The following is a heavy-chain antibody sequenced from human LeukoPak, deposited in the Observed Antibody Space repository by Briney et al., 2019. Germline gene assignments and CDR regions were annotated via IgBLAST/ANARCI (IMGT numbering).Heavy chain of an antibody. J-gene: IGHJ4*02. Sequence: GGSLRLSCAASGFTFSSYGLHWVRQAPGKGLEWVAVISSDGNDYHYADSVKGRFTISRDNSKNTLYLQMNGLRAEDTAVYYCAKDVKWGAAAYYFDSWGQGSLVTVSS. CDR3: AKDVKWGAAAYYFDS. V-gene: IGHV3-30*18. CDR2: ISSDGNDY. D-gene: IGHD6-13*01. CDR1: GFTFSSYG.